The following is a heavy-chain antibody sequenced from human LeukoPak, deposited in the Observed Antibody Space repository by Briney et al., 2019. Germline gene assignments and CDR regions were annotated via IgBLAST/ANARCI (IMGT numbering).Heavy chain of an antibody. CDR3: ARRPHAFDI. J-gene: IGHJ3*02. CDR1: GYSISSGNY. CDR2: IYHSGST. V-gene: IGHV4-38-2*02. Sequence: SETLSLTCTVSGYSISSGNYWGWIRQPPGKGLEWIGSIYHSGSTYYNPSLKSRVTISVDTSKNQFSLKLSSVTAADTALYYCARRPHAFDIWGQGTMVTVSS.